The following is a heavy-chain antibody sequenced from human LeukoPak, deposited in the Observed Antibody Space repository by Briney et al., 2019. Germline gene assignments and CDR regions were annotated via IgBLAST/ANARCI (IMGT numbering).Heavy chain of an antibody. D-gene: IGHD6-6*01. CDR3: ARGWYSSSSWFDP. V-gene: IGHV4-39*07. J-gene: IGHJ5*02. Sequence: PSETLSLTCTVSGGSISSYYWGWIRQPPGKGLEWIGSIYYSGSTYYNPSLKSRVTISVDTSKSQFSLKLSSVTAADTAVYYCARGWYSSSSWFDPWGQGTLVTVSS. CDR1: GGSISSYY. CDR2: IYYSGST.